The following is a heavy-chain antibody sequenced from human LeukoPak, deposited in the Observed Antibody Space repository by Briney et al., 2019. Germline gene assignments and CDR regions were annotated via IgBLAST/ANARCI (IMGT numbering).Heavy chain of an antibody. Sequence: PGGSLRLSCAASGFTFSDYYMSWIRQAPGKGLEWVSYISSSGSTIYYADSVKGRFTISRDNAKNSLYLQMNSLRAEDTAVYYCARDRLEWEPEAFDIWGQGTMVTVSS. V-gene: IGHV3-11*01. D-gene: IGHD1-26*01. CDR1: GFTFSDYY. CDR3: ARDRLEWEPEAFDI. CDR2: ISSSGSTI. J-gene: IGHJ3*02.